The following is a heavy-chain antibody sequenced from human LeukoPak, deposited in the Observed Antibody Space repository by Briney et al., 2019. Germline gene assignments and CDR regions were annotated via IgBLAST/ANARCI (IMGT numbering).Heavy chain of an antibody. CDR3: ARSYYGSGSGGYYYYMDV. CDR2: ISAYNGNT. J-gene: IGHJ6*03. Sequence: ASVKVSCKASGYTFTSYGISWVRQAPGQGLEWMGWISAYNGNTNYAQKLQGRVTMTTDTSTSTAYMELRSLRSDDTAVYYCARSYYGSGSGGYYYYMDVWGQGTLVTVSS. V-gene: IGHV1-18*01. CDR1: GYTFTSYG. D-gene: IGHD3-10*01.